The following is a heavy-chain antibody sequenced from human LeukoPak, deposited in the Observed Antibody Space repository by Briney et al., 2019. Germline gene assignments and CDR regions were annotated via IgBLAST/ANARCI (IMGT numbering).Heavy chain of an antibody. V-gene: IGHV4-59*12. CDR2: IYYSGSI. J-gene: IGHJ4*02. D-gene: IGHD4-23*01. Sequence: PSETLSLTCTVSGGSISGYYWSWIRQPPGKGLEWIGYIYYSGSINYNSSLKSRVAISVDTSRNQFSLKLSSMTAADTAVYYCARAYGYGGNMLDYWGQGTLVTVSS. CDR1: GGSISGYY. CDR3: ARAYGYGGNMLDY.